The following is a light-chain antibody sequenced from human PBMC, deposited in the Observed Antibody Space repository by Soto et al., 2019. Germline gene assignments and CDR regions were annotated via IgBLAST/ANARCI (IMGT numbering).Light chain of an antibody. Sequence: QSVLTQPPSASGTPGQRVTISCSGSSSNIGSNYVYWYQQLPGTAPKLLIYRNNQRPSGVPDRFSGSRSGTSASLAISGLRSEDEAEYYCAAWDDRLYVFGTGTKLTVL. CDR2: RNN. CDR1: SSNIGSNY. CDR3: AAWDDRLYV. V-gene: IGLV1-47*01. J-gene: IGLJ1*01.